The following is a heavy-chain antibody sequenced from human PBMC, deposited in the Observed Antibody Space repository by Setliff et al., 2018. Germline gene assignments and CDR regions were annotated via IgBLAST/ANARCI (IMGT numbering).Heavy chain of an antibody. V-gene: IGHV4-38-2*01. D-gene: IGHD1-1*01. CDR1: GGSFSGHY. CDR2: ISHSGST. CDR3: AGYSWGSYYLFDY. J-gene: IGHJ4*02. Sequence: SETLSLTCAVYGGSFSGHYWGWIRQPPGKGLEWIGSISHSGSTYYNPSLRSRVTISLDTSKNQFSPKLTSVTAADTATYYCAGYSWGSYYLFDYWGLGTVVTVSS.